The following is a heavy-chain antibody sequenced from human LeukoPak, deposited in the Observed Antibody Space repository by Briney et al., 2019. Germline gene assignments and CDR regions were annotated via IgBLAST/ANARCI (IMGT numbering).Heavy chain of an antibody. CDR1: VYTFTSYG. CDR2: ISAYNGNT. J-gene: IGHJ4*02. Sequence: GASVKVSCKASVYTFTSYGISWVRQAPGQGLEWMGWISAYNGNTNYAQKFQGRVTMTRDTSTSTVYMELSSLRSEDTAVYYCARVEAYCSRTSCHDYWGQGTLVTVSS. D-gene: IGHD2-2*01. V-gene: IGHV1-18*01. CDR3: ARVEAYCSRTSCHDY.